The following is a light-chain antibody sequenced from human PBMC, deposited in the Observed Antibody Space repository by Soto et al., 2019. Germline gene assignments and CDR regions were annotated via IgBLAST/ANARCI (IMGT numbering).Light chain of an antibody. J-gene: IGKJ1*01. Sequence: DIQMTQSPSTLSASVGDRVTITCRASQDINKWLAWYQQKPGQAPKLLISKASNLESGVPSRFSGSGSGPEYTLTISSLQPEDFATYYCQQYNSYWCTFGQGTKVDIK. CDR2: KAS. V-gene: IGKV1-5*03. CDR1: QDINKW. CDR3: QQYNSYWCT.